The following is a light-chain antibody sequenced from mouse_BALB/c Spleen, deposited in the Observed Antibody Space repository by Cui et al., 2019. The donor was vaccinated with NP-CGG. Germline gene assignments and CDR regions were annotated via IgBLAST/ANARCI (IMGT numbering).Light chain of an antibody. CDR3: VLWYSNHWV. J-gene: IGLJ1*01. CDR1: TGAVTTSNY. Sequence: QAVVTTESALTTSPGETVTLTCRSSTGAVTTSNYANWVQEKPDHLFTGLIGGTNNRPPGVPARFSGSLIGDKAALTITGAQTEDEAIYFCVLWYSNHWVFGGGTKLTVL. CDR2: GTN. V-gene: IGLV1*01.